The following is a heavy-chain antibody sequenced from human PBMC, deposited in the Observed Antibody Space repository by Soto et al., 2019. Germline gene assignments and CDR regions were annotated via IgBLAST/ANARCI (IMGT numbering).Heavy chain of an antibody. Sequence: PGGSLRLSCAASGFTFSSYWMSWVRQAPGKGLEWVANIKQDGSEKYYVDSVKGRFTISRDNAKNSLYLQMNSLRAEDTAVYYCTTGRVGFFQLRIGYYYGSGSPHRFDYWGQGTLVTVSS. CDR3: TTGRVGFFQLRIGYYYGSGSPHRFDY. J-gene: IGHJ4*02. CDR1: GFTFSSYW. V-gene: IGHV3-7*05. D-gene: IGHD3-10*01. CDR2: IKQDGSEK.